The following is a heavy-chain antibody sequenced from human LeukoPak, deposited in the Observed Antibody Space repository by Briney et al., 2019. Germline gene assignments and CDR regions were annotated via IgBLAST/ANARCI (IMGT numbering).Heavy chain of an antibody. CDR2: VYYTGNT. J-gene: IGHJ4*02. CDR1: GGSISGYS. D-gene: IGHD6-13*01. CDR3: ARAGSWHNANFDY. V-gene: IGHV4-59*01. Sequence: PSETMSLTCTVSGGSISGYSWNWIRQAPGKGLEWIGFVYYTGNTNNNPSLKSRVTMSVDTSKNHFSLKLSSVTAADTAVYFCARAGSWHNANFDYWGQGILVTVSS.